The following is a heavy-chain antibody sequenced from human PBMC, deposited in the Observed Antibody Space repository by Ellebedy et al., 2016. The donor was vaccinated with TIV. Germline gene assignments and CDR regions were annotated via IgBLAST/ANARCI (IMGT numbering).Heavy chain of an antibody. CDR1: GFIFSSYG. CDR3: ARDRGTTMIVSDY. CDR2: ISSDGRNK. V-gene: IGHV3-30*03. Sequence: GESLKISCAASGFIFSSYGMHWVRQAPGKGLEWVAIISSDGRNKFYADSVKGRFTISRDNSKNTLSLQMNSLRAEDTAVYYCARDRGTTMIVSDYWGQGTLVTVSS. J-gene: IGHJ4*02. D-gene: IGHD3-22*01.